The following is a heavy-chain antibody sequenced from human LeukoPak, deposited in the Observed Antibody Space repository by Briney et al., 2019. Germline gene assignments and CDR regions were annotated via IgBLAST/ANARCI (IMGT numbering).Heavy chain of an antibody. V-gene: IGHV5-51*01. Sequence: PGESLKISCKGSGYSFNTYWIGWVRQMPGKGLEWMGIIYPGGSDTKYSPSFQGQVTISADKSISTAYLQWSSLKASDTAMYYCARPQDFGLTGMNAFDVWGQGTMVTVSS. D-gene: IGHD7-27*01. CDR1: GYSFNTYW. J-gene: IGHJ3*01. CDR2: IYPGGSDT. CDR3: ARPQDFGLTGMNAFDV.